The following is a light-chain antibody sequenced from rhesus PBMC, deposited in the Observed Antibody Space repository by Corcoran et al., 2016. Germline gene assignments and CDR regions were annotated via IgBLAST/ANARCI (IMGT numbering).Light chain of an antibody. Sequence: DIQMTQSPSSLSASVGDTVTITCRASQGISTWLAWYQQKPGKAPKLLIEKASTLQGGVPSRVSGRGSGTDFTLTISSLQSEDFATYYYQQYSSRPWTFGQGTKVDI. CDR3: QQYSSRPWT. CDR2: KAS. J-gene: IGKJ1*01. CDR1: QGISTW. V-gene: IGKV1-22*01.